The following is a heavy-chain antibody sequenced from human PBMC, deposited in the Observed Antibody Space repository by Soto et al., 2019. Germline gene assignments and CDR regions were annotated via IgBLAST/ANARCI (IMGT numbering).Heavy chain of an antibody. D-gene: IGHD4-4*01. Sequence: LRXYCATYGFTFSSYSMNWVRQAPGKGLEWVSSISSSSSYIYYADSVKGRFTISRDNAKNSLYLQMNSLRAEDTAVYYCARVGATVTTYGMDVWGQGTTVTVSS. CDR1: GFTFSSYS. CDR3: ARVGATVTTYGMDV. J-gene: IGHJ6*02. V-gene: IGHV3-21*01. CDR2: ISSSSSYI.